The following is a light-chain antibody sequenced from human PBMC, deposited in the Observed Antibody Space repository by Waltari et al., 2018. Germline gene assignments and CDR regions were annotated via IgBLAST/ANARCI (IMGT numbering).Light chain of an antibody. Sequence: HLVVTQPPSSSASLRASVQLSSTVCSGHTSNIIAWCQQQPEKGPRYLMKVNSDGSHSMGDEIPDRFSGSSSGAERYLTISSLQAEDEADYYCQTGGHGTWVFGGGTKLTVL. CDR3: QTGGHGTWV. CDR2: VNSDGSH. V-gene: IGLV4-69*01. CDR1: SGHTSNI. J-gene: IGLJ3*02.